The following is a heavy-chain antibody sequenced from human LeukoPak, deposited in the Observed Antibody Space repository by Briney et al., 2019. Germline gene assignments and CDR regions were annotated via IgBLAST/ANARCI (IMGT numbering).Heavy chain of an antibody. CDR1: GASITHYY. CDR3: ARDFLLQILDV. V-gene: IGHV4-59*12. CDR2: GHYSGTA. D-gene: IGHD3-3*01. J-gene: IGHJ6*02. Sequence: PSETLSLTCSVSGASITHYYWNWIRQPPGKGLEWIGFGHYSGTADYNPSLKGRVTILVDTSTNQFSLKVNSLTAADTAVYYCARDFLLQILDVWGQGTTVTVSS.